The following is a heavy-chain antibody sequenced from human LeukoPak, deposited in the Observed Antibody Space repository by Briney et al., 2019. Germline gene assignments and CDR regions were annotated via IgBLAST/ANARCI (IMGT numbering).Heavy chain of an antibody. V-gene: IGHV1-18*01. D-gene: IGHD3-10*01. Sequence: ASVKVSCKASGYTFTSYGISWVRQAPGQGLEWMGWISAYNGNTNYAQKLQSRVTMTTDTSTSTAYMELRSLRSDDTAVYYCARGSPPYGSGSYYSDYYYYGMDVWGQGTTVTVSS. CDR2: ISAYNGNT. J-gene: IGHJ6*02. CDR3: ARGSPPYGSGSYYSDYYYYGMDV. CDR1: GYTFTSYG.